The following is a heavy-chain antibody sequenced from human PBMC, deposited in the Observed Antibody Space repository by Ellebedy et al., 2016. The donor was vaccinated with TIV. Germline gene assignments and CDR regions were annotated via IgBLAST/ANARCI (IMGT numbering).Heavy chain of an antibody. CDR2: ISYDGSNK. J-gene: IGHJ5*02. CDR3: VGFGVFNL. Sequence: GESLKISCAASGFTFSSYGMHWVRQAPGKGLEWVAVISYDGSNKYYADSVKGRFTICRENAKNALFLQMDGLRVDDSAVYYCVGFGVFNLWGQGAPVTVSS. D-gene: IGHD3-3*01. V-gene: IGHV3-30*03. CDR1: GFTFSSYG.